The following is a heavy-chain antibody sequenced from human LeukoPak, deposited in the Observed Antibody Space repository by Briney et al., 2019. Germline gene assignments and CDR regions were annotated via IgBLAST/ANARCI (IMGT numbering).Heavy chain of an antibody. CDR3: ARVEEWLRFFDY. V-gene: IGHV4-59*01. D-gene: IGHD5-12*01. J-gene: IGHJ4*02. Sequence: SETLSLTCTVSGGSISSYYWSWIRQPPGKGLEWIGYIYYSGSTNYNPSLKSRVTISVDTSKNQFSLKLSSVTAADTAVYYCARVEEWLRFFDYWGQGTLVTVSS. CDR1: GGSISSYY. CDR2: IYYSGST.